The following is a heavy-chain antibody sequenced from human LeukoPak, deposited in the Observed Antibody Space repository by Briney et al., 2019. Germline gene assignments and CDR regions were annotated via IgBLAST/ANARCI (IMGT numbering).Heavy chain of an antibody. Sequence: SETLSLTCAVSGGSISSSSSICWTWVRQPPGEGLEWIGVIYHNGATNYNPSLKSRVTLLLDKSKNQFSLRLNSVTAEDTAVYYCATDILTGYSEILTGYSDYWGQGTLVTVSS. CDR3: ATDILTGYSEILTGYSDY. V-gene: IGHV4-4*02. J-gene: IGHJ4*02. D-gene: IGHD3-9*01. CDR1: GGSISSSSSIC. CDR2: IYHNGAT.